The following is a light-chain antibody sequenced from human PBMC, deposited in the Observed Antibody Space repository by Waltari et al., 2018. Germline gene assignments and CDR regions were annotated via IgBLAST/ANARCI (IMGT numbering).Light chain of an antibody. J-gene: IGLJ3*02. CDR1: ALSKKY. CDR2: ADS. Sequence: SYELTQPPSVSVSPGLTARITCSGAALSKKYVSCYQGRSGQAPVLVIYADSKRPSGIPERFAGSRSGTMATLTITRAQVDDEGDYYCYSTDNSDNHRGVFGGGTRVTVL. V-gene: IGLV3-10*01. CDR3: YSTDNSDNHRGV.